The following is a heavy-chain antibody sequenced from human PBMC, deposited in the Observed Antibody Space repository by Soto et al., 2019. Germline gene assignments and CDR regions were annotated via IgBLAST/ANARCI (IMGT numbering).Heavy chain of an antibody. Sequence: EVQLLDSGGGLVQPGGSLRLSCAASGFTFSNYAMTWVRQGPGKGLEWVSGISGSGGRSYYADSVKGRFTISRDNSKSTSYLQMNSLRAEDTAVYYCAKAYFVWSSEQPYYFGSWGQGALVTVSS. V-gene: IGHV3-23*01. CDR3: AKAYFVWSSEQPYYFGS. CDR2: ISGSGGRS. J-gene: IGHJ4*02. D-gene: IGHD3-16*01. CDR1: GFTFSNYA.